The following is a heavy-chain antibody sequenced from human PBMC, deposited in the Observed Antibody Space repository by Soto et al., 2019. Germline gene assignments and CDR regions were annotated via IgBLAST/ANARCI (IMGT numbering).Heavy chain of an antibody. D-gene: IGHD2-21*02. CDR1: GGIFSSDA. CDR2: IIPIIGTV. Sequence: ASVKVSCKASGGIFSSDAISWVRQAPGQGLEWMGGIIPIIGTVNYAQKFQGRVTITADESTSTAYMELSSLRSEDTAMYYCASTGGNSYYYYGMDVSGQGTTVTVSS. V-gene: IGHV1-69*13. J-gene: IGHJ6*02. CDR3: ASTGGNSYYYYGMDV.